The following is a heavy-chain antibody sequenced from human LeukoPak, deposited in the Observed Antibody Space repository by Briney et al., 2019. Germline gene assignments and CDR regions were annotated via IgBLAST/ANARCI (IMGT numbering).Heavy chain of an antibody. Sequence: GGSLRLSCAASGFTFSSYSMNWVRQAPGKGLEWVSSISSSSSYIYYADSVKGRFTISRDNAKNSLYLQMNSLRAEDTAVYYCARGYSSRTYFDYWGQGTLVTVSS. J-gene: IGHJ4*02. CDR2: ISSSSSYI. V-gene: IGHV3-21*01. D-gene: IGHD6-13*01. CDR3: ARGYSSRTYFDY. CDR1: GFTFSSYS.